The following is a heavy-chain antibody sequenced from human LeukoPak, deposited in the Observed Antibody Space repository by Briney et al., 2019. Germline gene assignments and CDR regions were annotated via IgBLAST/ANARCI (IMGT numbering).Heavy chain of an antibody. D-gene: IGHD1-26*01. J-gene: IGHJ6*02. Sequence: GGSLRLSCAASGFTFSSYAMGWVRQAPGKGLEWVSAISGSGGSTYYADSVKGRFTISRDNSKNTLYLQMNSLRAEDTAVYYCARYSGSYEVNYYYYYGMDVWGQGTTVTVSS. CDR1: GFTFSSYA. CDR3: ARYSGSYEVNYYYYYGMDV. CDR2: ISGSGGST. V-gene: IGHV3-23*01.